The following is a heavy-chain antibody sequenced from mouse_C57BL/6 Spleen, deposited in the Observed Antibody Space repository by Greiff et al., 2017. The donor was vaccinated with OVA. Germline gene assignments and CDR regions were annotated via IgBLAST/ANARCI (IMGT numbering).Heavy chain of an antibody. J-gene: IGHJ1*03. CDR2: IYPGSGNT. Sequence: QVQLQQSGAELVRPGASVKLSCKASGYTFTDYYINWVKQRPGQGLEWIARIYPGSGNTYYNEKFKGKATLTAEKSSSTAYMQLSSLTSEDSAVYFCARDYGSHWYFDVWGTGTTVTVSS. CDR1: GYTFTDYY. D-gene: IGHD1-1*01. CDR3: ARDYGSHWYFDV. V-gene: IGHV1-76*01.